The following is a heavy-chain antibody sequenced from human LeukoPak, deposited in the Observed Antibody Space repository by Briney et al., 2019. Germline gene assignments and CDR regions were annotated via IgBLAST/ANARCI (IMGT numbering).Heavy chain of an antibody. V-gene: IGHV3-23*01. CDR2: ISGSGGST. CDR1: GFTFSRYW. Sequence: PGGSLGLSCAASGFTFSRYWMNWVRQAPGKGLEWVSAISGSGGSTYYADSVKGRFTISRDNSKNTLYLQMNSLRAEDTAVYYCAKDLRLAGPDAFDIWGQGTMVTVSS. CDR3: AKDLRLAGPDAFDI. J-gene: IGHJ3*02. D-gene: IGHD6-19*01.